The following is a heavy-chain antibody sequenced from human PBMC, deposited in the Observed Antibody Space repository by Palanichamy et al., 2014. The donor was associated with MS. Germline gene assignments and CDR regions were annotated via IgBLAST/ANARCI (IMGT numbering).Heavy chain of an antibody. V-gene: IGHV3-30*18. Sequence: QVQLVEVWGRAVVQPGRSLRLSCAASGFTFSSYGMHWVRQAPGKGLEWVAVISYDGSNKYYADSVKGRFTISRDNSKNTLYLQMNSLRAEDTAVYYCAKVLNTLGDYGDYPPFDYWGQGTLVTVSS. J-gene: IGHJ4*02. CDR3: AKVLNTLGDYGDYPPFDY. CDR2: ISYDGSNK. D-gene: IGHD4-17*01. CDR1: GFTFSSYG.